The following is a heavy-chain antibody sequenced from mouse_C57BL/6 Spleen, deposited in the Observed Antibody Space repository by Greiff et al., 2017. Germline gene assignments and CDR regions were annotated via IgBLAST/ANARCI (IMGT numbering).Heavy chain of an antibody. Sequence: VQLVESGAELVRPGTSVKMSCKASGYTFTNYWIGWAKQRPGHGLEWIGDIYPGGGYTNYNEKFKGKATLTADKSSSTAYMQFSSLTSEDSAIYYCARETGTGFDYWGQGTTLTVSS. CDR3: ARETGTGFDY. D-gene: IGHD4-1*01. J-gene: IGHJ2*01. V-gene: IGHV1-63*01. CDR2: IYPGGGYT. CDR1: GYTFTNYW.